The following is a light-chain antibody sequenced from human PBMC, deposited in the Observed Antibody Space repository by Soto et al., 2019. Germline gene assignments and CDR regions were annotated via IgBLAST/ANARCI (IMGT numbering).Light chain of an antibody. V-gene: IGLV2-11*01. CDR3: CSYAGSSV. CDR2: DVS. Sequence: QSALTQPRSVSGSPGQSVTISCTGTSSDVGGYNYVSWYQQHPGEAPRLMVYDVSKRPSGVPDRFSGSRSGSTASLTISGLQADDEADYYCCSYAGSSVFGGGTQLTVL. J-gene: IGLJ2*01. CDR1: SSDVGGYNY.